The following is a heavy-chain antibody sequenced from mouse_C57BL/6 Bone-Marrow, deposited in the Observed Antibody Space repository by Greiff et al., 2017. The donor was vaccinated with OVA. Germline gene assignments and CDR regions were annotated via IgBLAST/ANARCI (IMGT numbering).Heavy chain of an antibody. Sequence: QVHVKQSGAELVKPGASVKLSCKASGYTFTSYWMHWVKQRPGRGLEWIGRIDPNSGGTKYNEKFKSKATLTVDKPSSTAYMQLSSLTSEDSAVYYCARSLYGSSHLSYWYFDVWGTGTTVTVSS. J-gene: IGHJ1*03. D-gene: IGHD1-1*01. CDR2: IDPNSGGT. CDR1: GYTFTSYW. V-gene: IGHV1-72*01. CDR3: ARSLYGSSHLSYWYFDV.